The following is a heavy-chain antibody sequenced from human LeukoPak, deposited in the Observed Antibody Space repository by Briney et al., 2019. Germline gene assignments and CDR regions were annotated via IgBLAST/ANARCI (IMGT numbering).Heavy chain of an antibody. CDR3: AREYSSTWTGAWFDP. D-gene: IGHD6-13*01. J-gene: IGHJ5*02. Sequence: PGGSLRLSCAASGFTFSSYSMNWVRQAPGKGLEWISTISSSGSYIYYADSVKGRFTISRDNAKKSLYLQMNSLRVEDTAVYYYAREYSSTWTGAWFDPWGQGTLVTVSS. CDR2: ISSSGSYI. CDR1: GFTFSSYS. V-gene: IGHV3-21*01.